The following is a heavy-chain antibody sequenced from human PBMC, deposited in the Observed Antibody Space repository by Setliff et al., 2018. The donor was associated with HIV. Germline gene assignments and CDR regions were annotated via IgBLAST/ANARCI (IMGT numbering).Heavy chain of an antibody. CDR1: GGPLNSRNW. Sequence: SETLSLTCAVSGGPLNSRNWWSWVRQPPGKGLEWIGYIYYSGSTNYNPSLKSRVTISLDMSKNQFSLRLTSVTAADTAMYYCARWGASGGRPDWHAFDMWGQGTMVTVSS. CDR3: ARWGASGGRPDWHAFDM. V-gene: IGHV4-4*02. D-gene: IGHD2-15*01. CDR2: IYYSGST. J-gene: IGHJ3*02.